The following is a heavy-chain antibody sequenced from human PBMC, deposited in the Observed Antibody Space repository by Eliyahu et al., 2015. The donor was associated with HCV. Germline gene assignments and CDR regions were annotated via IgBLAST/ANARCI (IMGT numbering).Heavy chain of an antibody. CDR2: RSYSYS. V-gene: IGHV4-39*01. Sequence: QLQVQESGPGLVRPSETLSLTCSVSGDSISSNNYYWGWIRQPPGKGLEWIGSRSYSYSYSTPSLESRLTLSFDTSNNKVSLKLTSVTAADAALYYCARHGRESEHPHRNWHFDVWGRGTLVTVSS. J-gene: IGHJ2*01. CDR1: GDSISSNNYY. D-gene: IGHD1-26*01. CDR3: ARHGRESEHPHRNWHFDV.